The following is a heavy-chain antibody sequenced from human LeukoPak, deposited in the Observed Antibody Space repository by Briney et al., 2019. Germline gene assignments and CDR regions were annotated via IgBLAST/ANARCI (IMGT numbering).Heavy chain of an antibody. J-gene: IGHJ4*02. V-gene: IGHV4-31*03. D-gene: IGHD3-16*01. CDR1: GGSIDRGGNY. CDR3: ARLLWGSSWYYFDS. Sequence: SQTLSLTCTVSGGSIDRGGNYWSWIRRHPGGGLQWIGNIFYSGSADYNPSLRSRVTMSVDTSKSQFSLKLTSVTAADTAVYFCARLLWGSSWYYFDSWGRGILVTVTS. CDR2: IFYSGSA.